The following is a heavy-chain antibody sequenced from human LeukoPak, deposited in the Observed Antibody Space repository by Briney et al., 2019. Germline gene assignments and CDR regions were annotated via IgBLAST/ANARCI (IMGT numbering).Heavy chain of an antibody. CDR2: IYYSGST. V-gene: IGHV4-59*01. J-gene: IGHJ3*02. Sequence: SETLSLTCTVSGGSISSYYWSWIRQPPGKGLEWIGYIYYSGSTNYNPSLKSRVTMSVDTSENQFSLKLSSVTAADTAVYYCARHQRGNSDAFEIWGQGTVVTVSS. CDR1: GGSISSYY. D-gene: IGHD4-23*01. CDR3: ARHQRGNSDAFEI.